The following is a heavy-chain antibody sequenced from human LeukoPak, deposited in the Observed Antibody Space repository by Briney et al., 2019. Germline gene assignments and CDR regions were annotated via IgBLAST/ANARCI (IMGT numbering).Heavy chain of an antibody. V-gene: IGHV1-18*01. CDR1: GGTFSSYA. CDR3: ARGAVACTGVAFDI. CDR2: ISAYNGNT. J-gene: IGHJ3*02. D-gene: IGHD6-19*01. Sequence: ASVKVSCKASGGTFSSYAISWVRQAPGQGLEWMGWISAYNGNTNYAQKLQGRVTMTTDTSTSTAYMELRSLRSDDTAVYYCARGAVACTGVAFDIWGQGTMVTVSS.